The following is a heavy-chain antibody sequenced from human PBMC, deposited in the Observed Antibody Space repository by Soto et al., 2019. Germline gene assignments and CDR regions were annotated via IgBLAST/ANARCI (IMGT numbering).Heavy chain of an antibody. J-gene: IGHJ6*02. D-gene: IGHD6-13*01. Sequence: QVQLVESGGGVVQPGRSLRLSCAASGFTFNHNAMHWVRQAAGKGLEWVAQIWYDGSEKYYTDSVKGRFTISRDNFKNTVFLQMDCLGVEDTAVYYCARDGQQQAPYALDVWGQGTTVIVSS. CDR2: IWYDGSEK. CDR1: GFTFNHNA. CDR3: ARDGQQQAPYALDV. V-gene: IGHV3-33*01.